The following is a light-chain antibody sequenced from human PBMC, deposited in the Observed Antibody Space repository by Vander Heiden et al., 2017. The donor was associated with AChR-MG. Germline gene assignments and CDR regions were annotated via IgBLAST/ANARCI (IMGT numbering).Light chain of an antibody. J-gene: IGKJ4*01. CDR1: ESVDNF. Sequence: DIQMTQSPSSLSASVGDRVTITCRARESVDNFLSWFQQKPGKAPKLLIYSAGTLHSGVPSRFSGSGSGTEFTLTISSLQPEDFATYFCQQSYSVPRTFGGGTQVDIK. CDR2: SAG. CDR3: QQSYSVPRT. V-gene: IGKV1-39*01.